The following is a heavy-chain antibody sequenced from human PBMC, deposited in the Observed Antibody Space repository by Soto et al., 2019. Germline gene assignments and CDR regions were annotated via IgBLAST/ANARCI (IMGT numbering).Heavy chain of an antibody. Sequence: QVQLQQSGPGLVKPSQTLSLTCTVSGGSISYEYYHWTWIRQSPGKGLEWIGYINYSGSIIYNPSFKSRVTISVDTSKHQFSLQLRSVTAADTAVYFCAREDDGGDRDYYGLDVWGQGTTVTVSS. V-gene: IGHV4-30-4*08. CDR3: AREDDGGDRDYYGLDV. J-gene: IGHJ6*02. CDR1: GGSISYEYYH. D-gene: IGHD2-21*02. CDR2: INYSGSI.